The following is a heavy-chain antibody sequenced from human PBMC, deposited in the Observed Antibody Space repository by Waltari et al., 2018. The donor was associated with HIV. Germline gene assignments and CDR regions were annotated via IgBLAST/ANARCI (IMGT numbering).Heavy chain of an antibody. Sequence: QVQLHESGPGMVQPSETLSLTCAVSGYSISSDYYWAWIRQPPGKGLEWIGSASRSGSTYYSPSLKRRVTISLATSKNQFSLKLNSVAAADTAVYYCGSGSRRGHSHGIDYWGQGTLVTVSS. CDR2: ASRSGST. V-gene: IGHV4-38-2*01. CDR3: GSGSRRGHSHGIDY. CDR1: GYSISSDYY. J-gene: IGHJ4*02. D-gene: IGHD5-18*01.